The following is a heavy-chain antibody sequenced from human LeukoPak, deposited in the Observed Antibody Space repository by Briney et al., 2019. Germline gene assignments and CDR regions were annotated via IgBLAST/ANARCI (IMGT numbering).Heavy chain of an antibody. D-gene: IGHD6-13*01. J-gene: IGHJ4*02. Sequence: SQTLSLTCTVSGGSISSGGYYWSWIRQPPGKGLEWIGYIYHSGSTYYNPSLKSRVTISVDRSKNQFSLKLSSVTAADTAVYYCAREGPSAAAKWGQGTLVTVSS. V-gene: IGHV4-30-2*01. CDR2: IYHSGST. CDR3: AREGPSAAAK. CDR1: GGSISSGGYY.